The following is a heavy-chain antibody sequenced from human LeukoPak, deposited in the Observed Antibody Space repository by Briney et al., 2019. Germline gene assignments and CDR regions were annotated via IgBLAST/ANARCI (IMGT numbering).Heavy chain of an antibody. CDR1: GYSISSGYY. J-gene: IGHJ4*02. V-gene: IGHV4-38-2*02. Sequence: SETLSLTCTVSGYSISSGYYWGWIRQPPGKGLEWVGSIYHSGSTYYNPSLKSRVTISVDTSKNQFSLNLSSVTAADTAVYYCAKNWNDSSGFDSWGQGILVTVSS. D-gene: IGHD1-1*01. CDR2: IYHSGST. CDR3: AKNWNDSSGFDS.